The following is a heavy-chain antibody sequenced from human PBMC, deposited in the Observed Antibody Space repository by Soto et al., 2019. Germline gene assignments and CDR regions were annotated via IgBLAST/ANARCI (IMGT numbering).Heavy chain of an antibody. J-gene: IGHJ4*01. CDR2: IKPGGSYT. D-gene: IGHD3-16*01. Sequence: XSVKDSSKASGYTFSSYSLHRVLPAPGVGLAWMALIKPGGSYTTYAQKFQGRVTLTSDTSTSTVYMELNSLRSDDTAEYYCAKDIRDYTGYFDYWGHGSLFTVSA. CDR1: GYTFSSYS. CDR3: AKDIRDYTGYFDY. V-gene: IGHV1-46*01.